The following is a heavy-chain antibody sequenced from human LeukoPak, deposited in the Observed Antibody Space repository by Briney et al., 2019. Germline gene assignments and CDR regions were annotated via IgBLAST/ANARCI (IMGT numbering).Heavy chain of an antibody. CDR1: GFTFSSYS. V-gene: IGHV3-21*01. J-gene: IGHJ6*02. CDR2: ISSSSSYI. D-gene: IGHD6-19*01. CDR3: ARFSYSSGWYGLYGMDV. Sequence: GGSLRLSCAATGFTFSSYSMNWVRQAPGKGLEWVSSISSSSSYIYYADSVKGRFTISRDNAKNSLYLQMNSLRAEDTAVYYCARFSYSSGWYGLYGMDVWGQGTTVTVS.